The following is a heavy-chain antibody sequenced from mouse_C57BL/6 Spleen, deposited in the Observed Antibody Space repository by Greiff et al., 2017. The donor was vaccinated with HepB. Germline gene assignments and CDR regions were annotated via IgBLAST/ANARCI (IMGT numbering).Heavy chain of an antibody. V-gene: IGHV1-69*01. D-gene: IGHD2-1*01. CDR2: IDPSDSYT. J-gene: IGHJ2*01. Sequence: QVQLQQSGAELVMPGASVKLSCKASGYTFTSYWMHWVKQRPGQGLEWIGEIDPSDSYTNYNQKFKGKSTLTVDKSSSTAYMQLSSLTSEDSAVYYCARASLYGNYPYYFDYWGQGTTLTVSS. CDR1: GYTFTSYW. CDR3: ARASLYGNYPYYFDY.